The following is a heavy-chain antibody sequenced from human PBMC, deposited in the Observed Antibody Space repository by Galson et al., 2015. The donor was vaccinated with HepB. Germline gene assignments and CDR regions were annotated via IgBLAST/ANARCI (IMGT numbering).Heavy chain of an antibody. Sequence: SVKVSCKASGGTFSSYAISWVRQAPGQGLEWMGGIIPIFGTANYAQKFQGRVTITADKSTSTAYMELSSLRSEDTAVYYCARQWRVAVAGLQGARYYYYGMDVWGQGTTVTVSS. CDR3: ARQWRVAVAGLQGARYYYYGMDV. V-gene: IGHV1-69*06. CDR1: GGTFSSYA. CDR2: IIPIFGTA. J-gene: IGHJ6*02. D-gene: IGHD6-19*01.